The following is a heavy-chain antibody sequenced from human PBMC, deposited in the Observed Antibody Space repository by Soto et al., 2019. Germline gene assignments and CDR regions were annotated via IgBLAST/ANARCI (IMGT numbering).Heavy chain of an antibody. V-gene: IGHV3-23*01. CDR1: GFTFSSYA. CDR3: ARHDRDSGYYVTNFDY. CDR2: IVAGGGNT. Sequence: GGSLRLSCAASGFTFSSYAMSWVRQAPGKGREWVSAIVAGGGNTYHVDAVKGRFTISRDNSQNTLYLRMNSLRAEDTAVYYCARHDRDSGYYVTNFDYWGQGTLVTVSS. J-gene: IGHJ4*02. D-gene: IGHD5-12*01.